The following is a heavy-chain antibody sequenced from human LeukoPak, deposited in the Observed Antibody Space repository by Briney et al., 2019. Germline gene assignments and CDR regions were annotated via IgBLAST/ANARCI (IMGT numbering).Heavy chain of an antibody. CDR2: INHSGST. CDR1: GGSFSGYY. J-gene: IGHJ4*02. Sequence: SETLSLTCAVYGGSFSGYYWSWIRQPPGKGLEWIGEINHSGSTNYNPSLKSRVTISVDTSKNQFSLKLSSVTAADTAVYYCARRSWGTMVRGVIIAPVSGFDYWGQGTLVTVSS. D-gene: IGHD3-10*01. V-gene: IGHV4-34*01. CDR3: ARRSWGTMVRGVIIAPVSGFDY.